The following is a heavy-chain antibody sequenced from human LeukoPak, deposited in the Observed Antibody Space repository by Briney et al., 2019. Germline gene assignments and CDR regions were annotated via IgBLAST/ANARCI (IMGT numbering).Heavy chain of an antibody. D-gene: IGHD4-17*01. CDR3: ARDSAKTTVTTLDY. V-gene: IGHV3-7*01. CDR2: IKYDGSER. Sequence: PGGSLRLSCAASGFTISDYWMSWVRQAPGRGLEWVANIKYDGSERYYVDSVKGRFTISRDNAKNSLYLQMNSLRAEDTAVYYCARDSAKTTVTTLDYWGQGTLVTVSS. J-gene: IGHJ4*02. CDR1: GFTISDYW.